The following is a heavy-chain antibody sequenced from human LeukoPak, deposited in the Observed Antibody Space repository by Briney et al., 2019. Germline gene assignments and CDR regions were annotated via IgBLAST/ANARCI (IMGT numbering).Heavy chain of an antibody. D-gene: IGHD3-10*01. CDR2: ISSDGSQK. CDR3: AKDHFYGSGTYTYFDY. CDR1: GFTFSSYG. J-gene: IGHJ4*02. V-gene: IGHV3-30*18. Sequence: TGGSLRLSCAASGFTFSSYGMHWVRQAPGRGLEWVAAISSDGSQKYYADSVKGRFTISRDNSKNTLYLQMNSLRVEDTAVYYCAKDHFYGSGTYTYFDYWGQGTLVTVSS.